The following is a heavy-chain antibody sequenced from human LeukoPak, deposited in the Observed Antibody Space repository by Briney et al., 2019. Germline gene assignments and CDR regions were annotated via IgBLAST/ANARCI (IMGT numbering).Heavy chain of an antibody. CDR1: GYNFASYW. CDR2: INPGDSDT. D-gene: IGHD2-2*01. Sequence: GESLQISCNGSGYNFASYWIGWVRQMPGKGLEWMGNINPGDSDTRYSPSFQGQVTMTVDKSINTAYLHWSSLKASDTAMYYCTRYQVPPGRDYFDYWGQGTLVTVSS. CDR3: TRYQVPPGRDYFDY. V-gene: IGHV5-51*01. J-gene: IGHJ4*02.